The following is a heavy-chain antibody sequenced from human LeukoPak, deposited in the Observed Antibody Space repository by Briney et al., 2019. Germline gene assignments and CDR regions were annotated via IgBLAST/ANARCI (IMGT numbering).Heavy chain of an antibody. Sequence: ASVKVSCKASGYTFTGYYMHWVRQAHGQGLEWMGWINPNSGGTNYAQKFQGRVTMTRDTSISTAYMELSRLRSDDTAVYYCARAEPKVAAFDYWGQGTLVTVSS. V-gene: IGHV1-2*02. CDR3: ARAEPKVAAFDY. J-gene: IGHJ4*02. CDR1: GYTFTGYY. D-gene: IGHD6-19*01. CDR2: INPNSGGT.